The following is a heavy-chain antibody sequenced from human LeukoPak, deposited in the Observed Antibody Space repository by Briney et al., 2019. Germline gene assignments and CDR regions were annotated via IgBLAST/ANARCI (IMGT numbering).Heavy chain of an antibody. CDR3: AKEWDGSGTRLGWFDP. V-gene: IGHV3-23*01. J-gene: IGHJ5*02. D-gene: IGHD3-10*01. CDR2: ISGSGGVT. Sequence: HTGGSLRLSCVGSGFTFGSYAMSWVRQAPGKGLEWVSLISGSGGVTYYADSVKGRFTISKDNSKSTLYLQMNSLRAEDTATYYCAKEWDGSGTRLGWFDPWGQGTLVTVSS. CDR1: GFTFGSYA.